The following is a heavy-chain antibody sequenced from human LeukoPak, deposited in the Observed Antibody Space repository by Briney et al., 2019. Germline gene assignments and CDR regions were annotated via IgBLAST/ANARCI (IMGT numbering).Heavy chain of an antibody. CDR1: GDGVSSNSVT. J-gene: IGHJ5*02. D-gene: IGHD2-2*01. V-gene: IGHV6-1*01. CDR2: TYYRSTWYN. Sequence: PSQTLSLTCAISGDGVSSNSVTWNWIRQSPSRGLEWLGRTYYRSTWYNDYAVSVRGRITVNPDTSKNQFSLHLNSVTPEDTAVYYCARRLTQYDCFDPWGQGILVTVSS. CDR3: ARRLTQYDCFDP.